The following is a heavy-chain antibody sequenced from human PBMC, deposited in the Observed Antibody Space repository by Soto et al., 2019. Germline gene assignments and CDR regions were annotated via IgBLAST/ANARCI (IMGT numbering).Heavy chain of an antibody. CDR2: IWYDGSKE. J-gene: IGHJ4*02. CDR1: GFTVCGYA. Sequence: HGGSPRLCCAACGFTVCGYAMHGVRQDPGKGPEWVATIWYDGSKEYYADSVKGRFTISRDLSKNTLYLQMDSLRAEDTALYYCAKDPGYDFFDFEYWGQGALVTVSS. D-gene: IGHD3-3*01. CDR3: AKDPGYDFFDFEY. V-gene: IGHV3-33*06.